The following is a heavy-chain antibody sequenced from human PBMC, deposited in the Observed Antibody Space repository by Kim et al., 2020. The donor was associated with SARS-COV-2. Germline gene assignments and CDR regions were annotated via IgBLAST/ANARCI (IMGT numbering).Heavy chain of an antibody. Sequence: ASVKVSCKASGYTFTGYYMHWVRQAPGQGLEWMGRINPNSGGTNYAQKFQGRVTMTRDTSISTAYMELSRLRSDDTAVYYCARGDFLLKGLRPHPDYWGQGTLVTVSS. CDR1: GYTFTGYY. V-gene: IGHV1-2*06. CDR2: INPNSGGT. CDR3: ARGDFLLKGLRPHPDY. J-gene: IGHJ4*02. D-gene: IGHD3-3*01.